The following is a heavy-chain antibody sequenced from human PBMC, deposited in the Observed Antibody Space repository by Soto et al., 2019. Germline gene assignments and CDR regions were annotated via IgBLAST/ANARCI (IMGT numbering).Heavy chain of an antibody. Sequence: EVQLVESEGGLVQPGGSLRLSCAASGFTFRSYYMSWVRQPPGKRLEWVANIKQDGSEKYYVDSVKGRFTISRDNAKNSRYLQMNSLRAEDTAVYYCARDGFSAGFDIWGQGTMVTVSS. J-gene: IGHJ3*02. CDR2: IKQDGSEK. CDR1: GFTFRSYY. V-gene: IGHV3-7*01. CDR3: ARDGFSAGFDI.